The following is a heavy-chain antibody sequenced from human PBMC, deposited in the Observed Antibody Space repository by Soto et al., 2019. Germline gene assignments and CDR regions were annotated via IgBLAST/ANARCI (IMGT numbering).Heavy chain of an antibody. CDR1: GFTFITYW. CDR3: WGYDNSGSGRENPIDS. D-gene: IGHD3-22*01. Sequence: EVQLVESGGGLVQPGGSLRLSCAASGFTFITYWMSWVRQAPGKGLEWVANIKQDGREKYYVDSVKGRFTISRDNAKNSLYLQMNSLRAEDTAVYYCWGYDNSGSGRENPIDSWGQGTLVTVSS. J-gene: IGHJ4*02. CDR2: IKQDGREK. V-gene: IGHV3-7*01.